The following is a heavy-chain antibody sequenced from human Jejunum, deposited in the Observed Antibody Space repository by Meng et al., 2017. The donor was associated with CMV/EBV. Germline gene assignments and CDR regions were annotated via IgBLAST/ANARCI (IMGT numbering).Heavy chain of an antibody. CDR3: AREAYSVGAHPY. V-gene: IGHV1-69*12. Sequence: QVQLVQSGAEVMKPGSSVTISCKASGCSFSNYAANWVRQAPGQGLEWMGGIVPIFCATNSAQKFQGRVTITADESTNTAYMELSSLRSDDTAVYYCAREAYSVGAHPYWGQGTLVTVSS. CDR1: GCSFSNYA. CDR2: IVPIFCAT. J-gene: IGHJ4*02. D-gene: IGHD1-26*01.